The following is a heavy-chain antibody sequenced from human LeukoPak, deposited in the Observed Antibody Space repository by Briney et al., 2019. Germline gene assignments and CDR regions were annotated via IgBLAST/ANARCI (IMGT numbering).Heavy chain of an antibody. CDR2: IIPIFGTA. D-gene: IGHD4-11*01. CDR1: GGTFSSYA. J-gene: IGHJ4*02. Sequence: GASVKVSCKASGGTFSSYAISWVRQAPGQGLEWMGGIIPIFGTANYAQKFQGRVTITADESTSTAYMELSSLRSEDTAVYYCAGDGSGYSNPPDLDYWGQGTLVTVSS. V-gene: IGHV1-69*13. CDR3: AGDGSGYSNPPDLDY.